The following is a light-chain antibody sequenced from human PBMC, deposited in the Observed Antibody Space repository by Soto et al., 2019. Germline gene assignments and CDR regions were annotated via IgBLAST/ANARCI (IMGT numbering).Light chain of an antibody. V-gene: IGLV1-47*01. Sequence: QSVLTQPHSASGTPEQRVTISCSGSSSNIGSNYVYWYQQLPGTAPKLLIYTNNQRPSGVPDRFSGTKSGTSASLAISGLRYEDEADYYCATLDDSLSGPTYVVGTGTQVTAL. J-gene: IGLJ1*01. CDR1: SSNIGSNY. CDR2: TNN. CDR3: ATLDDSLSGPTYV.